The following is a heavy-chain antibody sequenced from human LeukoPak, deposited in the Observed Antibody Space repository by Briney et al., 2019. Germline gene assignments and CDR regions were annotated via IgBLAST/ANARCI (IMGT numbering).Heavy chain of an antibody. V-gene: IGHV1-18*01. Sequence: ASVKVSFEAPGYTFTIASACSGREGPGQGLGWMGWIGAYNGTTNYAQKLQGRVTMTTDTSTSTAYMEMRTLRSEDTAVYSCATWNTCGDFFPSWGEGNLVTVSS. CDR1: GYTFTIAS. CDR3: ATWNTCGDFFPS. CDR2: IGAYNGTT. D-gene: IGHD4-17*01. J-gene: IGHJ4*02.